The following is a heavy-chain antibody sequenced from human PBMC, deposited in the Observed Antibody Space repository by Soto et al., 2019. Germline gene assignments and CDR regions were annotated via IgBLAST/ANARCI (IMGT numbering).Heavy chain of an antibody. V-gene: IGHV1-69*01. J-gene: IGHJ3*02. CDR2: IIPIFGTA. Sequence: QVPLVQSGAEVKKPGSSVTFSCKASGGTFSSYAISCVRPAPGQGLEWMGGIIPIFGTANYAQQFQGRVTITADYSTRTAYMELILRRSEDTAVYYCARDEDGRRAFDIWVQGTMVTVAS. CDR3: ARDEDGRRAFDI. CDR1: GGTFSSYA.